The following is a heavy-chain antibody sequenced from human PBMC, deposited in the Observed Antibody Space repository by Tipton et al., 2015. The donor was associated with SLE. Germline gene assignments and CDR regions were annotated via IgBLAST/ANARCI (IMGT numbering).Heavy chain of an antibody. J-gene: IGHJ5*02. CDR1: GGSFSGYY. Sequence: TLSLSCAVYGGSFSGYYWSWIRQPPGKGLEWIGEIKHSGSTNYNPSLKSRVTISVDTSKNQFSLKLSSVTAADTAVYYCARDIWFDPWGQGTLVTVSS. CDR2: IKHSGST. V-gene: IGHV4-34*01. CDR3: ARDIWFDP.